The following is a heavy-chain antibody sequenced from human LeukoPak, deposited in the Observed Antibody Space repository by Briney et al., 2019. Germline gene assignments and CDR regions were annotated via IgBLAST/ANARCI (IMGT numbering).Heavy chain of an antibody. D-gene: IGHD5-12*01. CDR3: ARGEVVATAIDY. CDR1: GGSISSYY. Sequence: SETLSLTCTVSGGSISSYYWSWIRQPPGKGQEWIGYIYYSGSTNYNPSLKSRVTISVDTSKNQFSLKLSSVTAADTAVYYCARGEVVATAIDYWGQGTLVTVSS. J-gene: IGHJ4*02. V-gene: IGHV4-59*01. CDR2: IYYSGST.